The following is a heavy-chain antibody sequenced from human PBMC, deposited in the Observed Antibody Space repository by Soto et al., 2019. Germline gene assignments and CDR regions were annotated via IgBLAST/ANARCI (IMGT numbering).Heavy chain of an antibody. J-gene: IGHJ4*02. V-gene: IGHV1-69*04. D-gene: IGHD6-6*01. Sequence: SVKVSCKASGGTFSSYTISWVRQAPGQGLEWMGRIIPTLGIANYAQKFQGRVTITADKSTSTAYMELSSLRSEDTAVYYCARDGQLVQQGSFDYWGQGTLVTVSS. CDR1: GGTFSSYT. CDR2: IIPTLGIA. CDR3: ARDGQLVQQGSFDY.